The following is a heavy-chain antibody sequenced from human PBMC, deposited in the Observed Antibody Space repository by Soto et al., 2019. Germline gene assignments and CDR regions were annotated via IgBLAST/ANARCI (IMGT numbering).Heavy chain of an antibody. V-gene: IGHV1-69*13. CDR1: GVTFSSYA. J-gene: IGHJ6*02. Sequence: ASVKVSCKASGVTFSSYAISWVRQAPGQGLEWMGGIIPIFGTANYAQKFQGRVTITADESTSTAYMELSSLRSEDTAVYYCARDSIPHCTNGVCYYYYYGMDVWGQGTTVTVSS. CDR2: IIPIFGTA. D-gene: IGHD2-8*01. CDR3: ARDSIPHCTNGVCYYYYYGMDV.